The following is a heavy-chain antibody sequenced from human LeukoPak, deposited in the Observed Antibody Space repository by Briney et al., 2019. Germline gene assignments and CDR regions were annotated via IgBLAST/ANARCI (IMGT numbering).Heavy chain of an antibody. Sequence: ASVKVSCKASGGTFNSYAISWVRQAPGQGLEWMAWISVYNGNTKYAQRFQGRVTMTTDTSTSTAYMELRSLKSDDTSVYYCARDQYDYVWDSHRPYFDNWGLGTLVTVSS. D-gene: IGHD3-16*02. CDR1: GGTFNSYA. J-gene: IGHJ4*02. V-gene: IGHV1-18*01. CDR3: ARDQYDYVWDSHRPYFDN. CDR2: ISVYNGNT.